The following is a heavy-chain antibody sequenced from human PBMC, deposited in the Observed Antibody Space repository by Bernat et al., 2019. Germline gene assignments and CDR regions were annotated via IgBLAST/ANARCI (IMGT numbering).Heavy chain of an antibody. Sequence: EVQLVESGGGLVQPGGSLRLSCAASGFTFSSYSMNWVRQAPGKGLEWVSYISSSSSTIYYADSVKGRFTISRDNAKNSLYLQMTSLRAEDTAVYYCARDDGSITRSAFDIWGQGTMVTVSS. CDR1: GFTFSSYS. D-gene: IGHD3-10*01. J-gene: IGHJ3*02. V-gene: IGHV3-48*01. CDR2: ISSSSSTI. CDR3: ARDDGSITRSAFDI.